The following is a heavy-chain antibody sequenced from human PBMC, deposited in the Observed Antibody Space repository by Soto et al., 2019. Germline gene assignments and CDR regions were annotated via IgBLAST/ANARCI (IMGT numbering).Heavy chain of an antibody. CDR2: ISSSSNRI. CDR3: ARQRYYYDSSGYLHGMDV. V-gene: IGHV3-21*01. D-gene: IGHD3-22*01. Sequence: EVQLVESGGGLVKPGGSLRLSCAASGFTLRGYSMTWVRQASGKGLEWVSFISSSSNRIFYGDSVKGRLTISRDDAKNALYLEMNRLRAEYTAVYHCARQRYYYDSSGYLHGMDVWGQGTTVTVSS. CDR1: GFTLRGYS. J-gene: IGHJ6*02.